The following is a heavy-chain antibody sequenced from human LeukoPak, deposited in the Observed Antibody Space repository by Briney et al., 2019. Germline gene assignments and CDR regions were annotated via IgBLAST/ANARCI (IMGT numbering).Heavy chain of an antibody. J-gene: IGHJ4*02. CDR1: GFTFNTYA. CDR3: AKGGRAKEVFDS. CDR2: INGGGRGT. V-gene: IGHV3-23*01. Sequence: PGGSLRLSCAASGFTFNTYAMSWVRQAPGKGLQWLSRINGGGRGTYYADSLQGRFTISRDNSNNTLYLHMYSLRAEDTATYYCAKGGRAKEVFDSWGQGTVVTVSS. D-gene: IGHD3-10*01.